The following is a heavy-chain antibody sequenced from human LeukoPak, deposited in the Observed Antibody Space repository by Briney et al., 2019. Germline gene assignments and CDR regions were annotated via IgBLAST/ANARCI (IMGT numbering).Heavy chain of an antibody. CDR2: MYSGGNT. D-gene: IGHD2-21*02. Sequence: GGSLRLSCAASGFTVSSNYMSWVRQAPGKGLEWVSVMYSGGNTYYADSVKGRFTISRDNSKNTVYLQMNSLRAEDTAVYYCAKVSHRVTGYFDYWGQGTLVTVSS. CDR1: GFTVSSNY. V-gene: IGHV3-53*01. J-gene: IGHJ4*02. CDR3: AKVSHRVTGYFDY.